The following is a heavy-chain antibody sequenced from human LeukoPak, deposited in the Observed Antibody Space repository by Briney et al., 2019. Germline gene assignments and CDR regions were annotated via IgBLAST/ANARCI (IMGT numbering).Heavy chain of an antibody. CDR1: GYTFTGYY. J-gene: IGHJ4*02. CDR3: ARDPDYYDSSGFDY. V-gene: IGHV1-2*02. Sequence: ASVKVSCKASGYTFTGYYMHWVRQAPGQGLEWMGWINPNSGGTNYAQKFQGRVTMTRDTSISTAYMELSSLRSEDTAVYYCARDPDYYDSSGFDYWGQGTLVTVSS. CDR2: INPNSGGT. D-gene: IGHD3-22*01.